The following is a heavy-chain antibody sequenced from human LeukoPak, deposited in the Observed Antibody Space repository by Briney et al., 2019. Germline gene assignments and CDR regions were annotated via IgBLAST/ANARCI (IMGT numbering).Heavy chain of an antibody. CDR1: GFTFSDYY. V-gene: IGHV3-11*04. Sequence: GGSLRLSCAASGFTFSDYYRSWLRHAPGKELEWVSYISSSGRTISYEDYVKGRFTISRNNAKNSLYLQMKSLRAEDTAVDYCARGRYCCGGSCHDYYYYYMDVWGKGTTVTVSS. D-gene: IGHD2-15*01. J-gene: IGHJ6*03. CDR2: ISSSGRTI. CDR3: ARGRYCCGGSCHDYYYYYMDV.